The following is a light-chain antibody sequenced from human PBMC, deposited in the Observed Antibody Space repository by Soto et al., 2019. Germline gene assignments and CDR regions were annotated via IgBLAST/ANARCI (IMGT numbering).Light chain of an antibody. CDR2: VKSDGSH. Sequence: QLVLTQSPSASASLGASVKLTCTLSSGHCNYVIAWHQQQPEKGPRYLMKVKSDGSHSKGDGLPDRFSGSSSGAERYLAISSLLSGDEADYYCQTWDTGIVVFGGGTKVTVL. V-gene: IGLV4-69*01. J-gene: IGLJ2*01. CDR1: SGHCNYV. CDR3: QTWDTGIVV.